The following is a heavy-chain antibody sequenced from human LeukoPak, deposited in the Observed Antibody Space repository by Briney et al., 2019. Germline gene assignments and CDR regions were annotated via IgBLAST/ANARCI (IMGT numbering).Heavy chain of an antibody. D-gene: IGHD4-23*01. V-gene: IGHV4-4*07. CDR1: GGSISGYY. CDR2: VYSTGTT. CDR3: ARGSYGGDTGYYFDY. J-gene: IGHJ4*02. Sequence: SETLSLTCTVSGGSISGYYWSWIRQAAGKGLEWIGRVYSTGTTNYNPSVVSRATLSIDTSKNQFSLKVRSVTAADTAVYFCARGSYGGDTGYYFDYWGQGTLVTVSS.